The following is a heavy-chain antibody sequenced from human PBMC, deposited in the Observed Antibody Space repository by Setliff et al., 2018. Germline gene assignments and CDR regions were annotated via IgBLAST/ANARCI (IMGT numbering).Heavy chain of an antibody. J-gene: IGHJ4*02. CDR2: IKSYNGDT. CDR3: ARINFYVSSGHYYAPDY. Sequence: ASVKVSCKASGYTFTNYGISWVRQAPGQGLEWMGYIKSYNGDTYFARNLQGRLSMTTDASSSTAYMELTSLRSDDTAMYYCARINFYVSSGHYYAPDYWGQGTLVTVSS. CDR1: GYTFTNYG. V-gene: IGHV1-18*01. D-gene: IGHD3-22*01.